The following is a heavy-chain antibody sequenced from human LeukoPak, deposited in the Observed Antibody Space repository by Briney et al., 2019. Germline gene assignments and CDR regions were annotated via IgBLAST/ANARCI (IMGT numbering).Heavy chain of an antibody. Sequence: SETLSLTCTVSGGSISSYYWSWIRQPPGKGLEWIGYIYYSGSTNYNPSLKSRVTISVDTSKNQFSLKLSSVTAADTAVYYCARCHSGSSNWFDPWGQGTLVTVSS. CDR2: IYYSGST. V-gene: IGHV4-59*08. J-gene: IGHJ5*02. CDR3: ARCHSGSSNWFDP. CDR1: GGSISSYY. D-gene: IGHD1-26*01.